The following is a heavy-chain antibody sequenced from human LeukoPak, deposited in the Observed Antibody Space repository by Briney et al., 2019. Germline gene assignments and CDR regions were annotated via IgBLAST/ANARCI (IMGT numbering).Heavy chain of an antibody. CDR1: VGSISIYY. Sequence: PSDTLALTCTVSVGSISIYYWSWIRQPAGKALEWIRRIYTSGSTNYNTSLKSQVTMSVDTSKNQFSLKLSSVTAADTAVYYCARDSAAAGKGYYYYYGMDVWGQGTTVTVSS. CDR2: IYTSGST. V-gene: IGHV4-4*07. CDR3: ARDSAAAGKGYYYYYGMDV. J-gene: IGHJ6*02. D-gene: IGHD6-13*01.